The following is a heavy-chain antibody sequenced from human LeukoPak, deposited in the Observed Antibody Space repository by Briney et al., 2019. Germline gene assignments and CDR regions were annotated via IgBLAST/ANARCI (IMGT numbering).Heavy chain of an antibody. CDR1: GGSISSYY. J-gene: IGHJ4*02. V-gene: IGHV4-59*08. Sequence: PSETLSLTCTVSGGSISSYYWSWIRQPPGKGLEWIGYIYYSGSTNYNPSLKSRVTISVDTSKNQSSLKLSSVTAADTAVYYCARNLRGDFWSGSVVDYWGQGTLVTVSS. CDR3: ARNLRGDFWSGSVVDY. CDR2: IYYSGST. D-gene: IGHD3-3*01.